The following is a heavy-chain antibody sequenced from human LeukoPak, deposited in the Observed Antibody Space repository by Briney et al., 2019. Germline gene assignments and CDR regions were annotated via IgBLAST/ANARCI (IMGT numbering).Heavy chain of an antibody. CDR2: IRYDGSNK. D-gene: IGHD6-13*01. CDR3: AKGEVAAAF. V-gene: IGHV3-30*02. J-gene: IGHJ4*02. CDR1: TSSAGSNF. Sequence: GGALRHSSVESTSSAGSNFMSWVRQAPGKGVEWVAFIRYDGSNKYYADSVKGRFTISRDNSRNTLYLQMNSLRAEDTAVYYCAKGEVAAAFWGRGTLVIVS.